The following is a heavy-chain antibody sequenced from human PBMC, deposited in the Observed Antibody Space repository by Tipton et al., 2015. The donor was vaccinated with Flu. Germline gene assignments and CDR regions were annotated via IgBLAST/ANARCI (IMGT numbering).Heavy chain of an antibody. V-gene: IGHV4-31*02. D-gene: IGHD6-6*01. J-gene: IGHJ4*02. CDR1: GGSISSGGYY. CDR2: IYYSGST. CDR3: ARGAQYSSSFFDY. Sequence: LSCTVSGGSISSGGYYWSWIRQLPGKGLQWIGYIYYSGSTYYNPSLKSRLTISQDTSKNQFSLNLSSVTAADTAVYYCARGAQYSSSFFDYWGQGNLVTVSS.